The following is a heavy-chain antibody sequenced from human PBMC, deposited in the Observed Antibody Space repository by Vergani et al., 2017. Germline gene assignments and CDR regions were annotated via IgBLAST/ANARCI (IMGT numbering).Heavy chain of an antibody. CDR2: ISGSGGST. CDR3: AKDVGGELPWYFDY. D-gene: IGHD4-23*01. CDR1: EFTFSSYA. Sequence: EVQLLESGGGLVQPGGSLRLSCAASEFTFSSYAMSWVRQAPGKGLECVSTISGSGGSTYYAGSVKGRFTISRDNSKNTLYLQMNSLRAEDTAVYYCAKDVGGELPWYFDYWGQGTLVTVSS. J-gene: IGHJ4*02. V-gene: IGHV3-23*01.